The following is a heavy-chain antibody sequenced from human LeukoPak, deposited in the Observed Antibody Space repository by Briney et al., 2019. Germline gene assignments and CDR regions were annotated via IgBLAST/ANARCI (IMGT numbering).Heavy chain of an antibody. CDR3: ARDHSPYCGGDCYSNWFDP. D-gene: IGHD2-21*02. CDR2: MNPNSGNT. Sequence: ASVKVSCKTSGYIFGSYDINWVRQATGQGPEWMGWMNPNSGNTGVAQKFQGRVTMTRNTSISTAYMELTGLKSEDTAVYCCARDHSPYCGGDCYSNWFDPWGQGTLVTVSS. CDR1: GYIFGSYD. J-gene: IGHJ5*02. V-gene: IGHV1-8*01.